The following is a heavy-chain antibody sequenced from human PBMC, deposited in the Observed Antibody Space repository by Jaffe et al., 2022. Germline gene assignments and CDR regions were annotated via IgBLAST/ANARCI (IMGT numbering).Heavy chain of an antibody. CDR3: ARAKKLGYCSGGSCPHDAFDI. D-gene: IGHD2-15*01. V-gene: IGHV4-38-2*01. J-gene: IGHJ3*02. CDR1: GYSISSGYY. Sequence: QVQLQESGPGLVKPSETLSLTCAVSGYSISSGYYWGWIRQPPGKGLEWIGSIYHSGSTYYNPSLKSRVTISVDTSKNQFSLKLSSVTAADTAVYYCARAKKLGYCSGGSCPHDAFDIWGQGTMVTVSS. CDR2: IYHSGST.